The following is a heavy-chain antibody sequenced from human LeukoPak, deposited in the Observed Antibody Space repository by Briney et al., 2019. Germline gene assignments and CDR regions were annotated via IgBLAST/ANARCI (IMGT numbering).Heavy chain of an antibody. CDR3: ARGWNSMIVVN. CDR2: ISYDGNNK. J-gene: IGHJ4*02. D-gene: IGHD3-22*01. CDR1: GLTFRSYA. V-gene: IGHV3-30-3*01. Sequence: GRSLRLSFIASGLTFRSYAMHWVRPAPGKGLEWVAVISYDGNNKYYPDSVKGRFTISRDNSKNTLYLQMNSLRAEDTAMYYCARGWNSMIVVNWGQGTLVTVSS.